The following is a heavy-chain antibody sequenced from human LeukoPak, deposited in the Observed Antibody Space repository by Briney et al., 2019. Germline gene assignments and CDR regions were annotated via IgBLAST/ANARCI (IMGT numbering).Heavy chain of an antibody. CDR1: GLSLSSNN. Sequence: GGSLRLSCAASGLSLSSNNMHWVRQAPGGGLEWLSCISAGSGTVFSADSVKGRFSISRDNARESLFLQMNSLRVDDTAVYYCTKDLGLRRMIWGRGTLVIVSS. CDR2: ISAGSGTV. V-gene: IGHV3-48*04. CDR3: TKDLGLRRMI. D-gene: IGHD1-14*01. J-gene: IGHJ2*01.